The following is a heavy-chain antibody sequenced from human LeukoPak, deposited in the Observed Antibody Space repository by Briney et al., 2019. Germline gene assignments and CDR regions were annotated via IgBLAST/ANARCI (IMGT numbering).Heavy chain of an antibody. CDR3: AKCGGDCYYYYYYMDV. J-gene: IGHJ6*03. V-gene: IGHV3-33*06. D-gene: IGHD2-21*02. CDR1: GFTFSSYG. CDR2: IWYDGSNK. Sequence: PGGSLRLSCAASGFTFSSYGMHWVRQAPGKGLEWVAVIWYDGSNKYYADSVKGRFTISRDNSKNTLYLQMNSLRAEDTAVYYCAKCGGDCYYYYYYMDVWGKGTTVTVSS.